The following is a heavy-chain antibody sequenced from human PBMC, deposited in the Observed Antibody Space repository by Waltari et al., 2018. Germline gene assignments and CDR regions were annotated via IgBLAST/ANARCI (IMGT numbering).Heavy chain of an antibody. J-gene: IGHJ3*02. CDR3: ATGDGDIVQAFDT. D-gene: IGHD4-17*01. V-gene: IGHV1-69*04. Sequence: QVQLMQSGAEVKKPGSSVTVSCRASGGTFSNFAISWVRQAPGQGLEWMGGTIPLLGLTKFAERFQGRVTLTADESTNTAHMELSKLRSEDTAVYYCATGDGDIVQAFDTWGQGTKVTVSS. CDR1: GGTFSNFA. CDR2: TIPLLGLT.